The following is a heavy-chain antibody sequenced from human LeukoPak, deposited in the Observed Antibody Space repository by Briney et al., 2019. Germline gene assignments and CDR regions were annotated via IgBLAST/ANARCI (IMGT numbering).Heavy chain of an antibody. Sequence: PSETLSLTCAVYGGSFSGYYWSWIRQPPGKGLEWIGEINHSGSTNYNPSLKSRVTISVDTSKNQFSLKLSSVTAADTAVYYCARTRGFLGYCSGGSCYSRTAEFRFDPWGQGTLVTVSS. CDR2: INHSGST. CDR3: ARTRGFLGYCSGGSCYSRTAEFRFDP. J-gene: IGHJ5*02. CDR1: GGSFSGYY. V-gene: IGHV4-34*01. D-gene: IGHD2-15*01.